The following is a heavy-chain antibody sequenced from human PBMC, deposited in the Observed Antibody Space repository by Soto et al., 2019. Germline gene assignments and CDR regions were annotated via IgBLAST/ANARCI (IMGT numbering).Heavy chain of an antibody. CDR1: GFTVSSNY. D-gene: IGHD5-18*01. V-gene: IGHV3-53*01. CDR2: IYSGGRT. Sequence: GGSLRLSCAASGFTVSSNYMTWVRQAPGKGLEWVSVIYSGGRTYYADSVKGRFTISRDNSKNTLYLQMNSLRAEDTAVYYCARRIPRGYSYGSYYFDYWGQGTLVTVSS. CDR3: ARRIPRGYSYGSYYFDY. J-gene: IGHJ4*02.